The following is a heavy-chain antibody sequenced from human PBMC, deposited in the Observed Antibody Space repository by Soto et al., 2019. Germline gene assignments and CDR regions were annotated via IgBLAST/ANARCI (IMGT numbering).Heavy chain of an antibody. CDR2: ISDSGST. J-gene: IGHJ4*02. CDR3: AKDVGGHYCTPTSCLYFFHS. CDR1: GFSFNNYA. D-gene: IGHD2-2*01. Sequence: EVPLLESGGGLVQPGGSLRLSCAASGFSFNNYAMNWVRQAPGQGLEWVSTISDSGSTYYADSVKGRFTISRDNSKNTLYLQMKSLRAEDTAVYFCAKDVGGHYCTPTSCLYFFHSWGRGTLVTVSS. V-gene: IGHV3-23*01.